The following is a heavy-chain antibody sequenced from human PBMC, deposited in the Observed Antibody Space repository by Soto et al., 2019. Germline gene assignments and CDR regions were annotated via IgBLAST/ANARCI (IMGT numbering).Heavy chain of an antibody. J-gene: IGHJ5*02. V-gene: IGHV4-59*08. CDR2: IYYSGST. CDR3: AAYCTNGVCYNNNWFDP. D-gene: IGHD2-8*01. Sequence: SETLSLTCTVSGGSISSYYWSWIRQPPGKGLEWIGYIYYSGSTNYNPSLKSRVNISVDTSKNQFSLKLISLTAADTAVYYCAAYCTNGVCYNNNWFDPWGQGTLVTVSS. CDR1: GGSISSYY.